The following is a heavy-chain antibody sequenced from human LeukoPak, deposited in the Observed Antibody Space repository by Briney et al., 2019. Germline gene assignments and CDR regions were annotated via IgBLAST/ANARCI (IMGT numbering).Heavy chain of an antibody. CDR1: GGSITSHS. CDR3: ARDNYGSGSYAFDI. V-gene: IGHV4-59*11. Sequence: ASETLSLTCNVSGGSITSHSWNWIRQSPGKGLEWIGYSYYSGTTNYSPSLKSRVTISLDTSKNQISLKLTSVTAADTAVYYCARDNYGSGSYAFDIWGQGTMVTVSS. J-gene: IGHJ3*02. CDR2: SYYSGTT. D-gene: IGHD3-10*01.